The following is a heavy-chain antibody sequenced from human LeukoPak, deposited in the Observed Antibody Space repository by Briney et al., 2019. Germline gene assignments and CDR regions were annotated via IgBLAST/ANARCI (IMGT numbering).Heavy chain of an antibody. CDR1: GGSISSYY. V-gene: IGHV4-59*01. CDR2: IYYSGST. CDR3: ARGLEMATFDY. Sequence: KPSETLPLTCTVSGGSISSYYWSWIRQPPGKGLEWIGYIYYSGSTNYNPSLKSRVTISVDTSKNQFSLKLSSVTAADTAVYYCARGLEMATFDYWGQGTLVTVSS. D-gene: IGHD5-24*01. J-gene: IGHJ4*02.